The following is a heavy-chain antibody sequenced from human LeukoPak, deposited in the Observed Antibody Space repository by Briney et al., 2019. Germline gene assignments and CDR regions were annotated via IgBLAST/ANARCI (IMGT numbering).Heavy chain of an antibody. CDR3: ARGPPRTTSYYYYYMDV. Sequence: GESLKISCKGSEYSFTSYWIGWVRQMPGKGLEWMGIIYPGDSDTRYSPSFQGQVTISADKSISTAYLQWSSLKASDTAMYYCARGPPRTTSYYYYYMDVWGKGTTVTVSS. V-gene: IGHV5-51*01. CDR2: IYPGDSDT. CDR1: EYSFTSYW. J-gene: IGHJ6*03. D-gene: IGHD1-7*01.